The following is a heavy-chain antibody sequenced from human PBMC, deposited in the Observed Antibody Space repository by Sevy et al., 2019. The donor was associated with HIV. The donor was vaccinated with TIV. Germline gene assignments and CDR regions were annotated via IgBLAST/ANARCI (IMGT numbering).Heavy chain of an antibody. V-gene: IGHV3-49*03. Sequence: GGSLRLSCTASGFTFGEYAMSWFRQAPGKGLEWVGFIRSKTYGGTTEYAASVKGRFTISRDDSKGIAYLQINSMKTADTAMYYCSREGSEGSVAQPDAFDIWGQGTMVTVSS. J-gene: IGHJ3*02. CDR1: GFTFGEYA. D-gene: IGHD6-19*01. CDR2: IRSKTYGGTT. CDR3: SREGSEGSVAQPDAFDI.